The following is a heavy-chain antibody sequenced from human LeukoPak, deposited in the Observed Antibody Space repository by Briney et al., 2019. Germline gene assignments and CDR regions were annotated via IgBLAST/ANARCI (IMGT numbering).Heavy chain of an antibody. D-gene: IGHD3-9*01. CDR3: ARDRGWRTTGYYLYHFDY. V-gene: IGHV3-7*01. CDR2: IKHNGGEK. CDR1: GFTFTDFF. J-gene: IGHJ4*02. Sequence: HPGGSLRLSCVASGFTFTDFFMSWVRQAPGKGLEWVASIKHNGGEKYYVDPVKGRFTISRDNAKNSLYLEMSSLRVEDTAVYYCARDRGWRTTGYYLYHFDYWGQGTLVTFAS.